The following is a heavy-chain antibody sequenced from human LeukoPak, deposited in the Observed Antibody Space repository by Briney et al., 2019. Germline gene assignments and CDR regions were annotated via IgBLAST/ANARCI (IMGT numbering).Heavy chain of an antibody. J-gene: IGHJ4*02. D-gene: IGHD1-26*01. Sequence: SETLSLTCTVSGGSISSYYWSWIRQPPGKGLEWIGYIYYSGSTNYNPSLKSRVTISVDTSKNQFSLKLSSVTAADTAVYYCAREVKGATYSDYFDYWGQGTLVTVSS. CDR2: IYYSGST. CDR3: AREVKGATYSDYFDY. V-gene: IGHV4-59*01. CDR1: GGSISSYY.